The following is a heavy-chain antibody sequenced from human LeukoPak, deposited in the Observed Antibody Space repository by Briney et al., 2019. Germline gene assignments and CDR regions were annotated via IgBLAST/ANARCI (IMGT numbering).Heavy chain of an antibody. Sequence: GGSLRLSCAASGFTFSSYGMHWVRQAPGKGLEWVTVISYDGSNKYYADSVKGRFTISRDNSKNTLYLEMNSLTAEDTAVYYCAKSNGYGLVDIWGQGTMVTVSS. J-gene: IGHJ3*02. D-gene: IGHD3-10*01. V-gene: IGHV3-30*18. CDR3: AKSNGYGLVDI. CDR1: GFTFSSYG. CDR2: ISYDGSNK.